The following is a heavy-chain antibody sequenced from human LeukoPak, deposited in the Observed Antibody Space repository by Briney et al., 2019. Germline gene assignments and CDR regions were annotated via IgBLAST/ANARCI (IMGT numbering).Heavy chain of an antibody. CDR2: ILPVFGTS. CDR3: ARDHRGFYYGSGNYYYLDV. V-gene: IGHV1-69*13. Sequence: ASVKVSCKASGGTYNNYAITWVRQAPGQGLEWVGGILPVFGTSNYAQRFQGRVTITADESTGTTYMELSSLRSEDTAVYYCARDHRGFYYGSGNYYYLDVWGEGTTVTVSS. D-gene: IGHD3-10*01. CDR1: GGTYNNYA. J-gene: IGHJ6*03.